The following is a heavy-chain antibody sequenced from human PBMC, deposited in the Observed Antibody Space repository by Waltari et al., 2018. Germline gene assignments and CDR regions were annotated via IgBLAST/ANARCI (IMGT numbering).Heavy chain of an antibody. CDR1: GCYLTLFG. V-gene: IGHV3-30*02. CDR3: VKGNEIDY. CDR2: ISYDGSNE. J-gene: IGHJ4*02. D-gene: IGHD1-1*01. Sequence: QGHLVKSGGGVVPPWRSRRLCWAWHGCYLTLFGMHWFRQAPGKGLEWVSFISYDGSNENYADSVKGRFTMSRDNSKKMLYVQMNNLRAEDSAVYYCVKGNEIDYWGQGTLVTVSS.